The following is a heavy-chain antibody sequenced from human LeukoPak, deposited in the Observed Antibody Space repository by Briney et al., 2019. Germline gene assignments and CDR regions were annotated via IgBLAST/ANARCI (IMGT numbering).Heavy chain of an antibody. D-gene: IGHD2-8*01. CDR3: ARRCRWRPLGPLYYYYMDV. J-gene: IGHJ6*03. CDR1: GYTFTSYG. CDR2: ISAYNGNT. V-gene: IGHV1-18*01. Sequence: GASVKVSCKASGYTFTSYGISWVRQAPGQGLEWMGWISAYNGNTNYAQKLQGRVTMTTDTSTSTAYMELRSLRSDDTAVYYCARRCRWRPLGPLYYYYMDVWGKGTTVTVSS.